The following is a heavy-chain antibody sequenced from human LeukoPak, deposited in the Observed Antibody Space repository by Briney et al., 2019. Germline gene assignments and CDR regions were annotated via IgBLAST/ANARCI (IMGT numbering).Heavy chain of an antibody. V-gene: IGHV3-11*01. CDR3: ARDRESYCSSTSCYTGGVDY. CDR2: ISSSGSTI. CDR1: GFTFSDYY. J-gene: IGHJ4*02. Sequence: PGGSLRLSCAASGFTFSDYYMSWIRQAPGKGLEWVSYISSSGSTIYYADSVKGRFTISRDNAKSSLYLQMNSLRAEDTAVYYCARDRESYCSSTSCYTGGVDYWGQGTLVTVSS. D-gene: IGHD2-2*02.